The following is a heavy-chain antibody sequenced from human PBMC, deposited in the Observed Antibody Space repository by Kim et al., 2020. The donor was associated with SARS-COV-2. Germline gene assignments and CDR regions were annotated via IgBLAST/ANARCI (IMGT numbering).Heavy chain of an antibody. Sequence: PSLKSRVTISVDTSKNQFSRKLSSVTAADTAVYYCARDFVVAVASYYFDYWGQGTLVTVSS. CDR3: ARDFVVAVASYYFDY. V-gene: IGHV4-30-2*04. D-gene: IGHD6-19*01. J-gene: IGHJ4*02.